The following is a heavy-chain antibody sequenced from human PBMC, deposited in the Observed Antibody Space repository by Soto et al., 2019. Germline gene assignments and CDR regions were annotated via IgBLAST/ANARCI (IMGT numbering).Heavy chain of an antibody. V-gene: IGHV4-31*03. CDR1: GGSISSGGYY. CDR3: AGAIVVVTATHPRAAFDI. CDR2: IYYSGST. J-gene: IGHJ3*02. D-gene: IGHD2-21*02. Sequence: QVQLQESGPGLVKPSQTLSLTCTVSGGSISSGGYYWSWIRQHPGKGLEWIGYIYYSGSTYYNPSLKGRVTISVDTSKNQFSLKLSSVTAADTAVYYCAGAIVVVTATHPRAAFDIWGQGTMVTVSS.